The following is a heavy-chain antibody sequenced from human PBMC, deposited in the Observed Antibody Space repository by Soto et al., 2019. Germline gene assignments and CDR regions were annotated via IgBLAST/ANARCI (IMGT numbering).Heavy chain of an antibody. CDR2: ISNSSSTI. D-gene: IGHD4-17*01. CDR3: ANSLTTVTPGY. J-gene: IGHJ4*02. Sequence: EVQLVESGGGLVQPGGSLRLSCAASGFTFRSYSMNWVRQAPGKGLEWVSYISNSSSTISYADSVRGRFTISRDNAKNSLYLQMNSLRAEDTAVYYCANSLTTVTPGYWGQGTLVTVSS. CDR1: GFTFRSYS. V-gene: IGHV3-48*01.